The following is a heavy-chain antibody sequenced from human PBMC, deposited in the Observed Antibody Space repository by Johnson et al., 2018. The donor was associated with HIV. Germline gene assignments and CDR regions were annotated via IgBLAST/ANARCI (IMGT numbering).Heavy chain of an antibody. J-gene: IGHJ3*02. CDR2: IKRKIDGGTT. D-gene: IGHD1-1*01. CDR1: GFTFSNAW. CDR3: NTELAACGIGAFDI. Sequence: VQLVESGGGLVKPGESLRLSCAASGFTFSNAWMNWVRLAPGKGLEWVGRIKRKIDGGTTDYAAPVKGRFTISRDDSKNTLYLQMNSLKIEDTAVYSCNTELAACGIGAFDIWGQGTMVTVSS. V-gene: IGHV3-15*01.